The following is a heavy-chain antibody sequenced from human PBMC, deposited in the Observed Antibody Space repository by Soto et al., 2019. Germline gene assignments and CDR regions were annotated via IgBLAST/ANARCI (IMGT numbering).Heavy chain of an antibody. Sequence: QVQLVESGGGVVQPGGSLRLSCVASGFSFSTYAIHWVRQAPGKGPEWVALVSVDGSLEYYADSVKGRSTVSRDNSKSTLYFQMNSLRPEDTAFYYCARRRAGSGYYFDHWGQGTLVTVSS. J-gene: IGHJ4*02. CDR2: VSVDGSLE. CDR1: GFSFSTYA. CDR3: ARRRAGSGYYFDH. V-gene: IGHV3-30-3*01. D-gene: IGHD3-22*01.